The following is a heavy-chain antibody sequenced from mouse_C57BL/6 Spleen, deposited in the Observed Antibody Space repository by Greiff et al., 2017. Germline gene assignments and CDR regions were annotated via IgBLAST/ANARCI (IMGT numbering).Heavy chain of an antibody. V-gene: IGHV2-5*01. Sequence: QVQLQQSGPGLVQPSQCLSITCTASGFSLTSYGVHWVRQSPGKGLEWLGVIWRGGSTDYNAAFMSRLSITKDNSKSQVFYKMNSLQADDTAIYXCAKGPRTGYFDYWGQGTTLTVSS. D-gene: IGHD2-10*02. CDR1: GFSLTSYG. CDR3: AKGPRTGYFDY. CDR2: IWRGGST. J-gene: IGHJ2*01.